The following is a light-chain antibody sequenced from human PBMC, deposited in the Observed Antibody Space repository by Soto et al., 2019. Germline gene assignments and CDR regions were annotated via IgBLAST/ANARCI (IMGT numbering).Light chain of an antibody. CDR2: DVT. CDR1: SSDVGGYDY. Sequence: QSALTQPASVSGSPGQSITLSCTGTSSDVGGYDYVSWYQQHPGKAPKLMIYDVTNRPSGVSNRFSGSKSGNTASLTISGLQAEDEASYYCSSYTSSTSYVFGTGTKVT. CDR3: SSYTSSTSYV. V-gene: IGLV2-14*01. J-gene: IGLJ1*01.